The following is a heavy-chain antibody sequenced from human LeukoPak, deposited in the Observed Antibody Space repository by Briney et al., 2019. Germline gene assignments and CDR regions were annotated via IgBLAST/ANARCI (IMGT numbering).Heavy chain of an antibody. CDR3: ARENYGFWSGPGVY. CDR1: GFTFSSYA. D-gene: IGHD3-3*01. CDR2: INWNGGST. Sequence: GGSLRLSCAASGFTFSSYAMSWVRQAPGKGLEWVSGINWNGGSTGYADSVKGQFTISRDNAKNSLYLQMHSLRAEDTALYYCARENYGFWSGPGVYWGQGALVTVSS. V-gene: IGHV3-20*04. J-gene: IGHJ4*02.